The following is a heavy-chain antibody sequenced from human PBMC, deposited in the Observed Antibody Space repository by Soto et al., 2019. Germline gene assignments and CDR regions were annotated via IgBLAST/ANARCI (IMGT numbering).Heavy chain of an antibody. CDR3: ARDRGVAPPVAGNTHYYYYMDV. D-gene: IGHD6-19*01. CDR2: ISGFNGNT. V-gene: IGHV1-18*01. CDR1: GYSFTNDG. J-gene: IGHJ6*03. Sequence: QDPLVQSGAEVKKPGASVTVSCKASGYSFTNDGITWVRQAPGQGLEWMGWISGFNGNTHYAQKLQGRVTMTTDASTSTAYMELRSLRSDDTDVYYCARDRGVAPPVAGNTHYYYYMDVWGKGTTVTVSS.